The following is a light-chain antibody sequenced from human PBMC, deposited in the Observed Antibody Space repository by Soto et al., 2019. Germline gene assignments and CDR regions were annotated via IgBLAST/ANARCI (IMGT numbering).Light chain of an antibody. CDR1: QSLLHSDGNTY. Sequence: DVVLTQTPLSSPVTLGQPASISCKSSQSLLHSDGNTYLSWLHQRPGQPLRLLIYRISNRFSGVPDRFSGSGSGTDFTLKISRVEAEDVGVYYCMQATHYPPYTFGQGTKLEIK. V-gene: IGKV2-24*01. J-gene: IGKJ2*01. CDR3: MQATHYPPYT. CDR2: RIS.